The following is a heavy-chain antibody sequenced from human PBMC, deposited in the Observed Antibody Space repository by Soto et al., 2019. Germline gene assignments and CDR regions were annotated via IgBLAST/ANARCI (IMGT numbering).Heavy chain of an antibody. CDR1: GGTFSSYT. Sequence: QVQLVQSGAEVKKPGSSVKVSCKASGGTFSSYTISWVRQAPGQGLEWMGRIIPILGIANYAQKFQGRVTITADKSTSTAYMELSSLRSEDTAVYYGARWERSSQPSFEYWGQGTLVTVSS. CDR3: ARWERSSQPSFEY. D-gene: IGHD1-26*01. V-gene: IGHV1-69*02. CDR2: IIPILGIA. J-gene: IGHJ4*02.